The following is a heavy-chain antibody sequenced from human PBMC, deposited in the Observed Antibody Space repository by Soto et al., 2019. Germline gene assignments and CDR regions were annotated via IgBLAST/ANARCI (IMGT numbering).Heavy chain of an antibody. CDR2: IYTSGST. CDR3: ARDDVAGPDYYYYYGMDV. CDR1: GGSISSYY. V-gene: IGHV4-4*07. D-gene: IGHD6-19*01. J-gene: IGHJ6*02. Sequence: SSETLSLTCTVSGGSISSYYWSWIRQPAGKGLEWIGRIYTSGSTNYNPSLKSRVTMSVDTSKNQFSLKLSSVTAADTAVYYCARDDVAGPDYYYYYGMDVWGQGTTVTVSS.